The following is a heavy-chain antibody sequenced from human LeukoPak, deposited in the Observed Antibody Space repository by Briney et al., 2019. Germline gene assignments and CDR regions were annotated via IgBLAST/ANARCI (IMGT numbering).Heavy chain of an antibody. J-gene: IGHJ5*02. CDR3: ARDNVRIAVAGTALWFDP. Sequence: GGSLRLSCAASGFTFSSYSMNWVRQAPGKGLEWVSSISSSSSYIYYADSVKGRFTISRDNAENSLYLQMNSLRAEDTAVYYCARDNVRIAVAGTALWFDPWGQGTLVTVSS. V-gene: IGHV3-21*01. CDR1: GFTFSSYS. D-gene: IGHD6-19*01. CDR2: ISSSSSYI.